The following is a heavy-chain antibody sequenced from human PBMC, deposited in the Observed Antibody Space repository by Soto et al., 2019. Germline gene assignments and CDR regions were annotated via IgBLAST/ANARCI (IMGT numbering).Heavy chain of an antibody. Sequence: SVTLSLTCTIRSSSICSNSYYWASIRQPPGKGLEWIGSIYYSGSTYYNPSLKSRVTISVDTSKNQFSLKLSSVTAADTAVYYCARHLSYYYDSSGYYYVHWFDPWGQGTLVTVS. D-gene: IGHD3-22*01. CDR2: IYYSGST. V-gene: IGHV4-39*01. CDR3: ARHLSYYYDSSGYYYVHWFDP. J-gene: IGHJ5*02. CDR1: SSSICSNSYY.